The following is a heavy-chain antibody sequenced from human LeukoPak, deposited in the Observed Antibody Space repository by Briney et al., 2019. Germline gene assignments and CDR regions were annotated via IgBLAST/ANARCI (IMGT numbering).Heavy chain of an antibody. CDR3: ARDRLYCSSSSCYAGDFDY. J-gene: IGHJ4*02. V-gene: IGHV1-2*02. CDR1: GCTFTDSY. D-gene: IGHD2-2*01. CDR2: INPNTGGT. Sequence: ASVKVSCKASGCTFTDSYMHWVRQAPGQGLEWMGWINPNTGGTNYAQKFQGRVTMTRDTSISTAYMELSRLRSDDTAVYYCARDRLYCSSSSCYAGDFDYWGQGTLVTVSS.